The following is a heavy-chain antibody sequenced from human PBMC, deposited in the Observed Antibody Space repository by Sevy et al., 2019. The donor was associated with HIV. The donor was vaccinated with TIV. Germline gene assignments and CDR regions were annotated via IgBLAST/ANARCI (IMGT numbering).Heavy chain of an antibody. Sequence: SETLSLTCTVSGGSISSYYWSWIRQPPGKGLEWIGYIYYSGSTKYYPSLKSRVTISVDTSKNQFSLKLSSESAADTAVYYCARVTGYYYYYMDVWGQGTTVTVSS. CDR2: IYYSGST. D-gene: IGHD3-9*01. CDR3: ARVTGYYYYYMDV. J-gene: IGHJ6*03. V-gene: IGHV4-59*01. CDR1: GGSISSYY.